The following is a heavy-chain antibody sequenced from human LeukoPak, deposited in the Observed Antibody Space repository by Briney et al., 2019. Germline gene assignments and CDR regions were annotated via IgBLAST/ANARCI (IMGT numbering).Heavy chain of an antibody. CDR2: ISGSGGST. CDR1: GFTFSSYA. Sequence: GGSLRLSCAASGFTFSSYAMSWVRQAPGKGLEWVSAISGSGGSTYYADSVKGRFTISRDNSKNTLYLQMNSLRAEDTAVYYCAKELYYYDSSGYYLGPFDYWGQGTLVTVSS. J-gene: IGHJ4*02. CDR3: AKELYYYDSSGYYLGPFDY. V-gene: IGHV3-23*01. D-gene: IGHD3-22*01.